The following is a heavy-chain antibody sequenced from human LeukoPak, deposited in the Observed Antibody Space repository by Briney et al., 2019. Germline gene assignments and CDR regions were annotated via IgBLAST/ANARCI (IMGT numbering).Heavy chain of an antibody. Sequence: GRSLRLSCAASGFTFSSYGMHWVRQAPGKGLEWVAVISYDGSNKYYADSVKGRSTISRDNSKNTLYLQMNSLRAEDTAVYYCAKVGSRVTSAPDDYWGQGTLVTVSS. CDR2: ISYDGSNK. D-gene: IGHD4-17*01. CDR3: AKVGSRVTSAPDDY. J-gene: IGHJ4*02. CDR1: GFTFSSYG. V-gene: IGHV3-30*18.